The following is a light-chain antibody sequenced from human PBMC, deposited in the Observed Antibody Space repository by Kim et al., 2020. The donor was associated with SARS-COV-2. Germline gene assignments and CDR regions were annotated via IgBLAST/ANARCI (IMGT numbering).Light chain of an antibody. J-gene: IGLJ3*02. CDR1: NIGSKS. V-gene: IGLV3-21*04. CDR2: FDS. Sequence: SYELTQPPSVSVAPGKTASITCGGNNIGSKSVHWYQQKPGQAPVLVIYFDSDRPSGIPERVSGSKSGNTATLTISRVEAGDEADYYCQVWDSSSDHPVFGGGTQLTVL. CDR3: QVWDSSSDHPV.